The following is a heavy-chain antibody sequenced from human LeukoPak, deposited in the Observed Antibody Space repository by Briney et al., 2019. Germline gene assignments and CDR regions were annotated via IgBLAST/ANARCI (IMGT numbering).Heavy chain of an antibody. CDR2: LYYSGST. V-gene: IGHV4-39*01. Sequence: SETLSLTCTVSGGSISSSNYYWGWIRQSPGKGLEWIGSLYYSGSTYYSPSLKSRVTISVDTSKNQFSLKLSSVTAADTAVYYCARADDYGDYGLDYWGQGTLVTVSS. CDR3: ARADDYGDYGLDY. CDR1: GGSISSSNYY. D-gene: IGHD4-17*01. J-gene: IGHJ4*02.